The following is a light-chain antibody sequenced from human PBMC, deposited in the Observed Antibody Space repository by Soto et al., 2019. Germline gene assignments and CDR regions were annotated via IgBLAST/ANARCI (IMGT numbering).Light chain of an antibody. CDR3: RSYRSSSTLGV. Sequence: QSALTQPASVSGSPGQSITISCTGTSSDVGGYNYVSWYQQHPGKAPKVMIYEVSNRPSGVSNRFSGSKSGNTASLTISGLQAEDEADYYCRSYRSSSTLGVFGGGTKVTVL. CDR1: SSDVGGYNY. J-gene: IGLJ2*01. CDR2: EVS. V-gene: IGLV2-14*01.